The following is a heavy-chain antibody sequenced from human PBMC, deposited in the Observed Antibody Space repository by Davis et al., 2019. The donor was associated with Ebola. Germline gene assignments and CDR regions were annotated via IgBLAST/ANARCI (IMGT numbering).Heavy chain of an antibody. V-gene: IGHV3-30*12. J-gene: IGHJ3*02. CDR3: ARAALGYCSSTSCYDAFDI. CDR2: ISYDGSNK. Sequence: PGGSLRLSCAASGFTFSSYAMSWVRQAPGKGLEWVAVISYDGSNKYYADSVKGRFTISRDNSKNTLYLQMNSLRAEDTAVYYCARAALGYCSSTSCYDAFDIWGQGTMVTVSS. CDR1: GFTFSSYA. D-gene: IGHD2-2*01.